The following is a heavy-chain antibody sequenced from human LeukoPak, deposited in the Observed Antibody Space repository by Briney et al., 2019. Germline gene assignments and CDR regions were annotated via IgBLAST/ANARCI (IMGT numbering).Heavy chain of an antibody. CDR1: GGTFISYA. Sequence: GASVKVSCKASGGTFISYAISWVRQAPGQGLEWMGGIIPIFGTANYAQKFQGRVTITADESTSTAYMELSSLRSEDTAVYYCVSLRGSSSFFDYWGQGTLVTVSS. V-gene: IGHV1-69*13. CDR3: VSLRGSSSFFDY. D-gene: IGHD6-6*01. CDR2: IIPIFGTA. J-gene: IGHJ4*02.